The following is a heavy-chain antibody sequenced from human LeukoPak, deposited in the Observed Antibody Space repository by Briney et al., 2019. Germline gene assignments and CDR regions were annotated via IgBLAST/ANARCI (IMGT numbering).Heavy chain of an antibody. CDR2: IFWDDDK. Sequence: SGPTLVNPTQTLTLTCTFSGFSLSTRGVGVGWIRQHPGKALEWLALIFWDDDKRYSPSLKSRLTISRDTSKNQVVLTMTNLDPVDTATYYCTHTHYDSLTAYYSYFDSWGQGTLVTVSS. D-gene: IGHD3-9*01. CDR3: THTHYDSLTAYYSYFDS. CDR1: GFSLSTRGVG. J-gene: IGHJ4*02. V-gene: IGHV2-5*02.